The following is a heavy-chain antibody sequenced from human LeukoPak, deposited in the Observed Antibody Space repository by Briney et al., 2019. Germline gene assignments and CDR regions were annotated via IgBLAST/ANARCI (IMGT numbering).Heavy chain of an antibody. Sequence: ASVKVSCKAFGYTFTSYYMHWVRQAPGQGLEWMGIINPSGGSTSYAQKFQGRVTMTRDTSTGTVYMELSSLRSEDTAVYYCARDYYGSGSPDYWGQGTLVTVSS. CDR2: INPSGGST. CDR3: ARDYYGSGSPDY. J-gene: IGHJ4*02. CDR1: GYTFTSYY. V-gene: IGHV1-46*01. D-gene: IGHD3-10*01.